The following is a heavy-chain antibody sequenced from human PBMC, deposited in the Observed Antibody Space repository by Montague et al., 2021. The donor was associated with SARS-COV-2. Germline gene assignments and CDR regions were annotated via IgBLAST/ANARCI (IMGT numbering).Heavy chain of an antibody. J-gene: IGHJ3*02. CDR1: GGSISSSNYY. V-gene: IGHV4-39*02. CDR2: IYDSGST. D-gene: IGHD5-12*01. CDR3: ARRGRKLLPVATTIGGFDI. Sequence: TLSLTCTVSGGSISSSNYYWDWIRQPPGKGLEWIGSIYDSGSTYYNPSLKSRVTISVDTSENHFSPKLSSVTAADTAVYYCARRGRKLLPVATTIGGFDIWGQGTMVTVSS.